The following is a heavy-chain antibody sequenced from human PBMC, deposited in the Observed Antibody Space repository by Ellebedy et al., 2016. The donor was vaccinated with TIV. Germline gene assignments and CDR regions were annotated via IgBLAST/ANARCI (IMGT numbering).Heavy chain of an antibody. V-gene: IGHV3-7*01. CDR3: TGRGGCNTSCSDH. Sequence: GGSLRLXCAASGLIFSNVWMGWVRQAPGKGLEWVANINKDGSEKYYADSVKGRFIISRGNAKNSSFLQMNSLRGDDAAMYYCTGRGGCNTSCSDHWGHGTVVSVSS. CDR1: GLIFSNVW. CDR2: INKDGSEK. J-gene: IGHJ4*01. D-gene: IGHD3-16*01.